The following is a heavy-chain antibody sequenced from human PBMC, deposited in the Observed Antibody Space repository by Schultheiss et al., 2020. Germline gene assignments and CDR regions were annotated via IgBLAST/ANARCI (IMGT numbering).Heavy chain of an antibody. CDR3: AKDRDIVVVPAAMSWLFAY. V-gene: IGHV4-39*07. D-gene: IGHD2-2*01. CDR1: GGSISSGGYS. CDR2: IYHSGST. J-gene: IGHJ4*02. Sequence: SETLSLTCAVSGGSISSGGYSWSWIRQPPGKGLEWIGSIYHSGSTYYHPSLKSRVSISLDVSKNQFSLNLASVTAADTAVYYCAKDRDIVVVPAAMSWLFAYWGQGTLVTVS.